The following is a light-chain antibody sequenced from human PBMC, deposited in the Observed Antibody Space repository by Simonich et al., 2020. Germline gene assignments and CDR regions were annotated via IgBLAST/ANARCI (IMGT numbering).Light chain of an antibody. Sequence: QSALTQPRSVSGSPGQSITISCTGTSSDVGGYNYFSWYQQHPGKAPKLMIYDVSKRPSGVPDRFSGSKSGNTASLTISGLQAEDEADYYCSSYTSSSIVVFGGGTKLTVL. CDR1: SSDVGGYNY. V-gene: IGLV2-11*01. J-gene: IGLJ2*01. CDR2: DVS. CDR3: SSYTSSSIVV.